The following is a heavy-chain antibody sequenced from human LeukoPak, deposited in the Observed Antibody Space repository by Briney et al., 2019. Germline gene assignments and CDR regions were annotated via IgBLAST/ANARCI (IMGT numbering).Heavy chain of an antibody. CDR2: IYYSGST. CDR3: AREEGFGNYHRAFDI. Sequence: SETLSLTCAVYGGSFSGYYWSWIRQPPGKGLEWIGYIYYSGSTNYNPSLKSRVTISVDTSKNQFSLKLSSVTAADTAVYYRAREEGFGNYHRAFDIWGQGTMVTVSS. D-gene: IGHD3-16*01. J-gene: IGHJ3*02. V-gene: IGHV4-59*01. CDR1: GGSFSGYY.